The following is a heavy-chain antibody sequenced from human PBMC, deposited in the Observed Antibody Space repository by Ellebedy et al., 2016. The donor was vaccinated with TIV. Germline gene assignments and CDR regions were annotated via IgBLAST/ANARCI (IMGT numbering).Heavy chain of an antibody. CDR2: ISVTGDLT. V-gene: IGHV3-23*01. Sequence: PGGSLRLSCAASAVTFSNYPMSRVRQAPGKGLGWVSSISVTGDLTYYADSVKGRFTVSRDNSKHTLFLQMNSLRVEDTAVYYCARGWSTPDSWGQGTLVIVSS. D-gene: IGHD2-15*01. J-gene: IGHJ4*02. CDR1: AVTFSNYP. CDR3: ARGWSTPDS.